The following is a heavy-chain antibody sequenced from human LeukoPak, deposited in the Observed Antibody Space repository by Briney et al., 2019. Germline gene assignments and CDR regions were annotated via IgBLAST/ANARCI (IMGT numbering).Heavy chain of an antibody. D-gene: IGHD6-13*01. Sequence: SQTLSLTCTVSGGSINSGSYYWNWIRQSAGKGLEWIGHIHTTGSTNCNPSLKSRVTTSLDTSKNQFSLKLNSVTAADTAVYYCARSIPTSSWTDFDYWGQGTLVTVSS. J-gene: IGHJ4*02. CDR3: ARSIPTSSWTDFDY. CDR2: IHTTGST. V-gene: IGHV4-61*09. CDR1: GGSINSGSYY.